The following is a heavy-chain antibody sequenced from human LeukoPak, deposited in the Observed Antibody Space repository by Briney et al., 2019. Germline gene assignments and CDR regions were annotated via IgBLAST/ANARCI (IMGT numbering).Heavy chain of an antibody. J-gene: IGHJ4*02. Sequence: SETLSLTCTVSGGSISSYYWSWIRQPPGKGLEWIGYIYYSGSTNYNPSLKSRVTISVDTSKNQFSLKLSSVTAADTAVYYCARSMAGYGENTHPFDYWGEGTLVSLSS. V-gene: IGHV4-59*01. CDR2: IYYSGST. CDR1: GGSISSYY. CDR3: ARSMAGYGENTHPFDY. D-gene: IGHD4-17*01.